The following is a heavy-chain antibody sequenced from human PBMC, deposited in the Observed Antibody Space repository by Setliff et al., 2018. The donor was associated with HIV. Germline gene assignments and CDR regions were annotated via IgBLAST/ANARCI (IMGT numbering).Heavy chain of an antibody. V-gene: IGHV1-18*01. Sequence: GASVKVSCKTSGYTFTNYYITWVRQAPGQGLEWMGWISGYNSANTRYTPNLQGRVTMTTDTSTGTGYMELRSLRSDDTAVYYCAKDIPGPAINSGRIKSWFDPWGEGTLVTVSS. CDR2: ISGYNSANT. CDR1: GYTFTNYY. D-gene: IGHD6-19*01. CDR3: AKDIPGPAINSGRIKSWFDP. J-gene: IGHJ5*02.